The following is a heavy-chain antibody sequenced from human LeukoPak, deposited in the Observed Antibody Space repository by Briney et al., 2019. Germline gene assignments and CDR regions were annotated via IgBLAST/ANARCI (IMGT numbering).Heavy chain of an antibody. Sequence: PSETLSLTCTVSGGPISSYYWSWIRQPPGKGLEWIGYIYYSGSTNYNPSLKSRVTISVDTYKNQFSLKLSSVTAADTAVYYCARVGVPVLRFLEWLPNYYYYGMDVWGQGTTVTVSS. CDR2: IYYSGST. V-gene: IGHV4-59*01. D-gene: IGHD3-3*01. J-gene: IGHJ6*02. CDR3: ARVGVPVLRFLEWLPNYYYYGMDV. CDR1: GGPISSYY.